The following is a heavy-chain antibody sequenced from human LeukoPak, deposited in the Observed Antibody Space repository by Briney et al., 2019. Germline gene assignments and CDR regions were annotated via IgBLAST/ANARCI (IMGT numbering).Heavy chain of an antibody. CDR2: IIPIFGTA. CDR3: ASLRYSSSWYTEFDY. CDR1: GYTFTSYG. J-gene: IGHJ4*02. V-gene: IGHV1-69*05. Sequence: GASVKVSCKASGYTFTSYGISWVRQAPGQGLEWMGGIIPIFGTANYAQKFQGRVTTTTDESTSTAYMELSSLRSEDTAVYYCASLRYSSSWYTEFDYWGQGTLVTVSS. D-gene: IGHD6-13*01.